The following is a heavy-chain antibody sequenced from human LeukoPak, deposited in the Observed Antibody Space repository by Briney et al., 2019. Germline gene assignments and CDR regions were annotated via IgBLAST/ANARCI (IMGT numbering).Heavy chain of an antibody. CDR3: AGDSSGYYYFDY. V-gene: IGHV4-38-2*01. CDR1: GYSISSGYY. J-gene: IGHJ4*02. D-gene: IGHD3-22*01. CDR2: IYHSGST. Sequence: PSETLSLTCAVSGYSISSGYYRGWIRQPPGKGLEWIGSIYHSGSTYYNPSLKSRVTISLDTSKNQFSLKLSSVIAADTAVYYCAGDSSGYYYFDYWGQGTLVTVSS.